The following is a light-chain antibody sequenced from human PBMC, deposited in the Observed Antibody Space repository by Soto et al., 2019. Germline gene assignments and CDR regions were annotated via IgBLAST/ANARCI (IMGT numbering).Light chain of an antibody. CDR2: GAS. J-gene: IGKJ1*01. Sequence: EIVLTQSPGTLSLSPGERATLSCRASQSVSSSYLAWYQQTPGQAPRPLISGASRMAIAIPDRFSGSGSGTDFTLTISRLEPDDFAVYYCQQYGSSPWTFGQGTKVEIK. CDR1: QSVSSSY. V-gene: IGKV3-20*01. CDR3: QQYGSSPWT.